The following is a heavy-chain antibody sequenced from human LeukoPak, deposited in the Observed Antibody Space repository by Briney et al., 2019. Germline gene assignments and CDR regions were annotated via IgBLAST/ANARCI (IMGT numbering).Heavy chain of an antibody. J-gene: IGHJ3*01. CDR1: GFTFSSYG. CDR2: ISGSGGST. D-gene: IGHD3-10*01. V-gene: IGHV3-23*01. Sequence: GGTLRLSCAASGFTFSSYGMSWVRQAPGKGLEWVSAISGSGGSTYYADSVKGRFTISRDNSKNSLYLQLNSLRAEDTALYYCARDTHYYGSGSPAFDLWGRGTMVTVSS. CDR3: ARDTHYYGSGSPAFDL.